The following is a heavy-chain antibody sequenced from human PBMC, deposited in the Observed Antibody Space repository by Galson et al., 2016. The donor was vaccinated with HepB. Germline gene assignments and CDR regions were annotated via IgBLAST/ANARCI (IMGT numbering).Heavy chain of an antibody. V-gene: IGHV3-33*08. Sequence: SLRLSCAASGFTISSYGIHWVRQVPGKALEWVALIWHDGSNKLYADSVKGRFTTSRDNSKNTLYLQMNRLTVGDTAVYYCARDRFCSNTRCYGWLDPWGQGTLVTVSS. D-gene: IGHD2-2*01. CDR2: IWHDGSNK. CDR1: GFTISSYG. CDR3: ARDRFCSNTRCYGWLDP. J-gene: IGHJ5*02.